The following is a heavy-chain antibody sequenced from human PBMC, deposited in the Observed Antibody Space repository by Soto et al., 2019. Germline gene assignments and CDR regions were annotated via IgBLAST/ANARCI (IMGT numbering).Heavy chain of an antibody. Sequence: ASVKVSCKASGYTFTGYYMHWVRQAPGQGLEWMGWINPNSGGTNYAQKFQGRVTMTRDTSISTAYMELSRLRSEDTAVYYCARGVYGDYDSGWFDPWGQGTLVTVSS. CDR2: INPNSGGT. D-gene: IGHD4-17*01. CDR3: ARGVYGDYDSGWFDP. CDR1: GYTFTGYY. J-gene: IGHJ5*02. V-gene: IGHV1-2*02.